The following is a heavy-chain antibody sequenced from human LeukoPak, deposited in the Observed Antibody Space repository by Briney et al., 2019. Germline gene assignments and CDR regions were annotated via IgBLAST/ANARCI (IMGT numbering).Heavy chain of an antibody. J-gene: IGHJ4*02. CDR1: GFTFGDYA. CDR3: ARDRAAAGIDYFDY. CDR2: IRSKAYGGTT. D-gene: IGHD6-13*01. Sequence: GGSLRLSCTASGFTFGDYAMSWVRQAPGKGLEWVGFIRSKAYGGTTEYAASVKGRFTISRDDSKSIAYLQMNSLKTEDTAVYYCARDRAAAGIDYFDYWGQGTLVTVSS. V-gene: IGHV3-49*04.